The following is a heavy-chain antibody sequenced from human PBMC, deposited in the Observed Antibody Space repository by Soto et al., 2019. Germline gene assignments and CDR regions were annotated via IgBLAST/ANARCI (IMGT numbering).Heavy chain of an antibody. D-gene: IGHD3-10*01. J-gene: IGHJ3*02. CDR3: ARVRIRFGELGAFDI. CDR1: GGTFSSYA. CDR2: IIPIFGTA. Sequence: ASVKVSCKASGGTFSSYAISWVRQAPGQGLEWMGGIIPIFGTANYAQKFQGRVTITADESTSTAYMELSSLRSEDTAVYYCARVRIRFGELGAFDIWGQGTMVTVSS. V-gene: IGHV1-69*13.